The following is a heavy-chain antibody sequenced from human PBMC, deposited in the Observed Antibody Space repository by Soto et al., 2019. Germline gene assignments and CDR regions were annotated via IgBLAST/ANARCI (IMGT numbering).Heavy chain of an antibody. Sequence: PGGSLRLSCAASGFTFSSYGMHWVRQAPGKGLEWVAVIWYDGSNKYYADSVKGRFTISRDNSKNTLYLQMNSLRAEDTAVYYCARDMECQQGGFDYWGQGTLVTVSS. CDR3: ARDMECQQGGFDY. CDR2: IWYDGSNK. V-gene: IGHV3-33*01. D-gene: IGHD3-3*01. CDR1: GFTFSSYG. J-gene: IGHJ4*02.